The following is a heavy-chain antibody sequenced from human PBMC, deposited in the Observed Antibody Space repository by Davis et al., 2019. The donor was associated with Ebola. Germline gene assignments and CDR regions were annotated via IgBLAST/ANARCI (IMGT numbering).Heavy chain of an antibody. J-gene: IGHJ3*01. CDR2: IYPGDSET. Sequence: GESLKISCKGSGYSFISYWIGWVRQMPGKGLEWMGIIYPGDSETRYSPSFRGQVTISADKSIATAYLRWSSLKASDADMYYCARPRSRGSSDAYDVWGQGTMVTVSS. CDR1: GYSFISYW. V-gene: IGHV5-51*01. D-gene: IGHD1-26*01. CDR3: ARPRSRGSSDAYDV.